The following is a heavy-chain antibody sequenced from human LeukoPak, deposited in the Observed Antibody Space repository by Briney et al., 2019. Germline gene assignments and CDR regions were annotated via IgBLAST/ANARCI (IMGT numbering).Heavy chain of an antibody. CDR3: ARDLDTYYYGSGSYTTGNNWFDP. D-gene: IGHD3-10*01. Sequence: ASVKVSCKASGYTFTGYYMHWVRQAPGQGLEWMGWVNPNSGGTNYAQKFQGRVTMTTDTSTSTAYMELRSLRSDDTAVYCCARDLDTYYYGSGSYTTGNNWFDPWGQGTLVTVSS. CDR2: VNPNSGGT. J-gene: IGHJ5*02. V-gene: IGHV1-2*02. CDR1: GYTFTGYY.